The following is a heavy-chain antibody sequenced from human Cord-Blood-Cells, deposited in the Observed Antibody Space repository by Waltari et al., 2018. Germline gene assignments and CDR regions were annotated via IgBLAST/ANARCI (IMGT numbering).Heavy chain of an antibody. Sequence: QVQLVQSGAEVKKPGSSVKVSCKASGGTFSSYAISWVRQAPVQGLEWMGRIIPILGIANYAQKFQGRVTITADKSTSTAYMELSSLRSEDTAVYYCARPITIFGVVIDAFDIWGQGTMVTVSS. J-gene: IGHJ3*02. D-gene: IGHD3-3*01. V-gene: IGHV1-69*09. CDR2: IIPILGIA. CDR3: ARPITIFGVVIDAFDI. CDR1: GGTFSSYA.